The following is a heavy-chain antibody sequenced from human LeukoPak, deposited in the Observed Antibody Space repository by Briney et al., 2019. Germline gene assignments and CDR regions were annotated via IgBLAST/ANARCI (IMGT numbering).Heavy chain of an antibody. CDR3: ARTRGYSYWYFDL. D-gene: IGHD5-18*01. Sequence: SETLSLTCTVSGGSISSSSYYWGWIRQPPGKGLEWIGSIYHSGSTYYNPSLKSRVTISVDTSKNQFSLRLSSVTAADTAVYYCARTRGYSYWYFDLWGRGTLVTVSS. CDR2: IYHSGST. V-gene: IGHV4-39*07. CDR1: GGSISSSSYY. J-gene: IGHJ2*01.